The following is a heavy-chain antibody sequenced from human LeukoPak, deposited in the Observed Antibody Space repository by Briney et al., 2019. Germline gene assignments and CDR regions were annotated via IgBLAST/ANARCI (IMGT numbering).Heavy chain of an antibody. J-gene: IGHJ6*02. V-gene: IGHV1-2*02. CDR1: GYTFTRYY. CDR2: INPNSGGT. CDR3: ASGYGDYDPYYYYGMDV. Sequence: ASVKVSCKASGYTFTRYYMHCVRQAPGQGLEWMGWINPNSGGTNYAQKFQGRVTMTRDTSISTAYMELSRLRSDDTAVYYCASGYGDYDPYYYYGMDVWGQGTTVTVSS. D-gene: IGHD4-17*01.